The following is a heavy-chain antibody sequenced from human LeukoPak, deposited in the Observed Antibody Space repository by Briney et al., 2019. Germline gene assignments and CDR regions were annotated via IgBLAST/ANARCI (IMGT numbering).Heavy chain of an antibody. V-gene: IGHV3-7*02. D-gene: IGHD5-24*01. CDR2: INQDGSEK. J-gene: IGHJ4*02. Sequence: GGSLRLSCAASGFTFRTYWMSWVRQAPGKGLEWVANINQDGSEKYYVDSVKGRFTISRDNARNSLFLQMNSLRAEDTAVYYCARALRDGYNRGIDYWGQGTLVTVSS. CDR3: ARALRDGYNRGIDY. CDR1: GFTFRTYW.